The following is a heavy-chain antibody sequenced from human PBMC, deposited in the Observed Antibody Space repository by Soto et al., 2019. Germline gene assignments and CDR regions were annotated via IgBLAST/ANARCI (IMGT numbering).Heavy chain of an antibody. CDR2: IYYSGNT. CDR3: AREEGNNYGSGSLFDY. CDR1: GGSMRSGDYS. J-gene: IGHJ4*02. V-gene: IGHV4-30-2*01. Sequence: QLQLQESGSGLVKPSQTLSLTCAVSGGSMRSGDYSWSWIRQPPGKGLEWIGYIYYSGNTYYNPSLKSRVTISVDRSKNQFSRKLSSVTAAETAVYYCAREEGNNYGSGSLFDYWGQGILVTVSS. D-gene: IGHD3-10*01.